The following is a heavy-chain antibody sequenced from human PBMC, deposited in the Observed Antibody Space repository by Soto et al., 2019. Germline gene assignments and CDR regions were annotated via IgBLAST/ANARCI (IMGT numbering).Heavy chain of an antibody. CDR3: ARGGRGAKYYYDSSGYYYDY. D-gene: IGHD3-22*01. CDR2: INHSGST. V-gene: IGHV4-34*01. CDR1: GGSFSGYY. Sequence: SETLSLTCAVYGGSFSGYYWSWIRQPPGKGLEWIGEINHSGSTNYNPSLKSRVTISVDTSKNQFSLKLSSVTAADTAVYYCARGGRGAKYYYDSSGYYYDYWGQGTLVTVSS. J-gene: IGHJ4*02.